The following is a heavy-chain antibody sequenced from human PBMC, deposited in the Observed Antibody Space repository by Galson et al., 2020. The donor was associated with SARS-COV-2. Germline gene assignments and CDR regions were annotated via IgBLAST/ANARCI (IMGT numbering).Heavy chain of an antibody. CDR2: INHSGST. J-gene: IGHJ3*02. Sequence: SETLSLTCAVYGGSFSGYYWSWIRQPPGKGLEWIGEINHSGSTNYNPSLKSRVTISVDTSKNQFSLKLSSVTAADTAVYYCAEQLRITGTTRDEAFDIWGQGTMVTVSS. D-gene: IGHD1-7*01. CDR3: AEQLRITGTTRDEAFDI. CDR1: GGSFSGYY. V-gene: IGHV4-34*01.